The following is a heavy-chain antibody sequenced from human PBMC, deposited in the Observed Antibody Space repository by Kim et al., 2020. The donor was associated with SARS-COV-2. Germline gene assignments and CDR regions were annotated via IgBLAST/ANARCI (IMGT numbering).Heavy chain of an antibody. V-gene: IGHV4-34*01. CDR2: GTT. Sequence: GTTHDSPSPRRRVTISVDTSKTQFSLKLSSVTAADTAVYYCARGEMRFDPWGQGTLVTVSS. J-gene: IGHJ5*02. CDR3: ARGEMRFDP.